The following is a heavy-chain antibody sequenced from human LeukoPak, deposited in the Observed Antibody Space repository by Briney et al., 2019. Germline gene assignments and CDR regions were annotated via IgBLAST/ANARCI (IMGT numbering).Heavy chain of an antibody. J-gene: IGHJ4*02. Sequence: SETLSLTCTVSGGSISSYYWSWIRQPPGKGLEWIGYIYYSGSTNYNPSLKSRVTMSVDTSKNQFSLKLSSVTAADTAVYYCATPLGTSGWYYFDYWGQGTLVTVSS. CDR3: ATPLGTSGWYYFDY. V-gene: IGHV4-59*01. CDR1: GGSISSYY. CDR2: IYYSGST. D-gene: IGHD6-19*01.